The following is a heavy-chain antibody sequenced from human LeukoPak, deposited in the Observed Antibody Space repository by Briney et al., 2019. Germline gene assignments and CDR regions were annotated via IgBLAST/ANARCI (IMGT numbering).Heavy chain of an antibody. V-gene: IGHV3-48*03. Sequence: GGSLRLSCAASGFTFSSYEMNWVRQAPGKGLEWVSYISSSCSTIYYADSVKGRFTISRDNAKNSLYLQMNSLRAEDTAVYYCAREYYYYYMDVWGKGTTVTISS. CDR1: GFTFSSYE. CDR3: AREYYYYYMDV. CDR2: ISSSCSTI. J-gene: IGHJ6*03.